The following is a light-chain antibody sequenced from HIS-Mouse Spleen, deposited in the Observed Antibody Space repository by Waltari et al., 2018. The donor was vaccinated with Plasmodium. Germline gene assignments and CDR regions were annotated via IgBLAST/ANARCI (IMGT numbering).Light chain of an antibody. CDR1: ALPKQY. V-gene: IGLV3-10*01. CDR3: YSTDSSGNHRV. J-gene: IGLJ3*02. Sequence: SYELTQPPSVSVSPGQTARITCSGDALPKQYANWYQQKSGQAPVLVIYEDSKRPSGLPERFSGSSSGTMATLTISGAQVEDEADYYCYSTDSSGNHRVFGGGTKLTVL. CDR2: EDS.